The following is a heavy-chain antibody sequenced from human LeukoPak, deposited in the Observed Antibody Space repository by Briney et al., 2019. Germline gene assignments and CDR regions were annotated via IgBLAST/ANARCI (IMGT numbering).Heavy chain of an antibody. CDR2: MNPDSGNT. CDR3: ARESVGAFDI. CDR1: GYTLTSYD. V-gene: IGHV1-8*01. Sequence: ASVKVSCKASGYTLTSYDINWVRQAPGQGLEWMGWMNPDSGNTGYAQKFQGRVTMTRDTSTSTVYMELSSLRSEDTAVYYCARESVGAFDIWGQGTMVTVSS. J-gene: IGHJ3*02.